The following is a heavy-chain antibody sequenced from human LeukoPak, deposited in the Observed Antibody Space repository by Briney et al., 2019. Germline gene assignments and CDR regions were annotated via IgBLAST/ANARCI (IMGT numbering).Heavy chain of an antibody. Sequence: ASVKVSCKASGYTFTSYYMHWVRQAPGQGLEWMEIINPSGGSTSYAQKFQGRVTMTRDTSTSTVYVELSSLRSEDTAVYYCARDSGDSSSWYYFDYWGQGTLVTVSS. J-gene: IGHJ4*02. CDR3: ARDSGDSSSWYYFDY. D-gene: IGHD6-13*01. CDR2: INPSGGST. V-gene: IGHV1-46*01. CDR1: GYTFTSYY.